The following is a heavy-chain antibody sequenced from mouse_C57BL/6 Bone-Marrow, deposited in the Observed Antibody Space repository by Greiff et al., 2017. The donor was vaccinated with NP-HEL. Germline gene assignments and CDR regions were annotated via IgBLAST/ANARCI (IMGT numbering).Heavy chain of an antibody. Sequence: VQLQQSGAELARPGASVKLSCKASGYTFTSYGISWVKQRTGQGLEWIGEIYPRSGNTYYNEKFKGKATLTADKSSSTAYMELRSLTSEDSAVYFCANCAYWGQGTLVTVSA. J-gene: IGHJ3*01. CDR3: ANCAY. CDR1: GYTFTSYG. V-gene: IGHV1-81*01. CDR2: IYPRSGNT.